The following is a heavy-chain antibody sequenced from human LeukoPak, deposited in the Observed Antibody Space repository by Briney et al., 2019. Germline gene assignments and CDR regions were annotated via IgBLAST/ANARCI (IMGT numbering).Heavy chain of an antibody. V-gene: IGHV3-66*01. CDR1: GFTVSSNY. CDR3: AREAYYYGSGSNWFDP. D-gene: IGHD3-10*01. Sequence: GGSLRLSCAASGFTVSSNYMSWVRQAPGKGLERVSVIYSGGSTFYADSVKGRFTISRDNSKNTLYLQMNSLRAEDTAVYYCAREAYYYGSGSNWFDPWGQGTLVTVSS. CDR2: IYSGGST. J-gene: IGHJ5*02.